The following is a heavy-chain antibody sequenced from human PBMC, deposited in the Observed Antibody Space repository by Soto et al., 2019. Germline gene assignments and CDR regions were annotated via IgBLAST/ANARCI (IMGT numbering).Heavy chain of an antibody. V-gene: IGHV3-23*01. CDR2: ISGSGGTT. D-gene: IGHD6-6*01. Sequence: EVQLLESGGVLVQPGGSLRLSCAASGFTVSNYAMSWVRQAPGKGLEWVSSISGSGGTTYHADSVKDRFTISRDNSTNTLFLQMNSLRAEDTAVYYCAKGVAVGFHFGSSTDRGFDPWGQGTLVTVSS. CDR3: AKGVAVGFHFGSSTDRGFDP. CDR1: GFTVSNYA. J-gene: IGHJ5*02.